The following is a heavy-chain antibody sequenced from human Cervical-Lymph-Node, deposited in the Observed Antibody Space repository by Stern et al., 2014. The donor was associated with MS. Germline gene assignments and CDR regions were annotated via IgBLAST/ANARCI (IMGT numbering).Heavy chain of an antibody. Sequence: EVQLVESGAEVKKPGESLKISCKLSGYSFTIYYIALVRQMPGKGLDCREVIYPYDSDTTYSPSFQGQVTISADKSITTAYLQWSSLRASDTAMYYCARHVQGFDYWGQGTLVTVSS. CDR2: IYPYDSDT. J-gene: IGHJ4*02. CDR1: GYSFTIYY. CDR3: ARHVQGFDY. V-gene: IGHV5-51*01.